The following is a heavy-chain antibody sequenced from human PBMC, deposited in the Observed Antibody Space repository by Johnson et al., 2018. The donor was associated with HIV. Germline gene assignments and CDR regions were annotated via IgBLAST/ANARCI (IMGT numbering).Heavy chain of an antibody. CDR3: AKDAGWSIVGATDGRDAFDI. V-gene: IGHV3-30*02. CDR1: GFTFSSYG. CDR2: IRYDGSNK. D-gene: IGHD1-26*01. Sequence: QVQLVESGGGVVQPGGSLRLSCAASGFTFSSYGMHWVRQAPGKGLEWVAFIRYDGSNKYYADSVKGRFTISRDNSKNTLYLQMNSLRAEDTAVYYCAKDAGWSIVGATDGRDAFDIWGQGAMVTVSS. J-gene: IGHJ3*02.